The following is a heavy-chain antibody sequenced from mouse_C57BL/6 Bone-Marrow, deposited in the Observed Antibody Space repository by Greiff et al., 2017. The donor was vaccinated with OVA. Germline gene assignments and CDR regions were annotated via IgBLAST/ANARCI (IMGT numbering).Heavy chain of an antibody. CDR2: IYPGGGYT. V-gene: IGHV1-63*01. CDR3: ARGARQMYYYGSSYGYFDV. J-gene: IGHJ1*03. Sequence: QVQLQQSGAELVRPGTSVKMSCKASGYTFTNYWIGWAKQRPGHGLEWIGDIYPGGGYTNYNEKFKGKATLTADKSSSTAYMQFSSLTSEDSAIYYCARGARQMYYYGSSYGYFDVWGTGTTVTVSS. CDR1: GYTFTNYW. D-gene: IGHD1-1*01.